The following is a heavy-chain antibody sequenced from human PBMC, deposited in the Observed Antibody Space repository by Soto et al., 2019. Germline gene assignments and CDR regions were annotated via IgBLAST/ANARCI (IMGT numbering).Heavy chain of an antibody. Sequence: PSETLSLTCAVYVGSFSGYYWSWIRQPPGKGLEWIGEINDSGSTNYNPSLKSRVTVSVDTSKNQFSLKLSSVTAADTAVYYCARIRKGGIITTNHDGFDMWGQGTMVT. CDR3: ARIRKGGIITTNHDGFDM. D-gene: IGHD3-22*01. J-gene: IGHJ3*02. CDR1: VGSFSGYY. V-gene: IGHV4-34*01. CDR2: INDSGST.